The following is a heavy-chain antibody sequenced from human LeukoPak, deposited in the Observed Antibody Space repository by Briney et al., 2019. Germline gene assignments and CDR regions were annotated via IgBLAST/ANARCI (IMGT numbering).Heavy chain of an antibody. D-gene: IGHD1-26*01. Sequence: PSETLSLTCTVSGGSISSYYWSWIRQPPGKGLEWIGEINHSGSTNYNPSLKSRVTISVDTSKNQFSLKLSSVTAADTAVYYCARADSGSYAFDIWGQGTMVTVSS. J-gene: IGHJ3*02. CDR1: GGSISSYY. CDR2: INHSGST. V-gene: IGHV4-34*01. CDR3: ARADSGSYAFDI.